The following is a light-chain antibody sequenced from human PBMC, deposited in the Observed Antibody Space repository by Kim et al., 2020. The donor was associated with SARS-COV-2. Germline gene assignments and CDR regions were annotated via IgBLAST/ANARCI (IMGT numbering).Light chain of an antibody. CDR2: GAS. CDR3: QQTNSFPLT. J-gene: IGKJ4*01. CDR1: QVISSW. Sequence: ASVGDRVTIACRASQVISSWLAWYQQKPGIAPKLLIYGASSLQSGVPSRFSGSGSGTDFTLTISSLQPEDFATYSCQQTNSFPLTFGGGTKVDIK. V-gene: IGKV1D-12*01.